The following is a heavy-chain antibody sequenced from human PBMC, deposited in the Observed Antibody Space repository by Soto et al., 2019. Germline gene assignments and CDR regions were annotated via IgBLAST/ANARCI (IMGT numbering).Heavy chain of an antibody. CDR1: GGTFKNFN. CDR3: ARDETGDSYYYYYGMDV. J-gene: IGHJ6*02. Sequence: QVQLVQSGAEVKKPGSSVKVSCKASGGTFKNFNFNWVRQAPGQGLEWMGGIIPMFGTADYAQRFQGRVTITADDSTSTDYMELSSLRSEDTAVYYCARDETGDSYYYYYGMDVWGQGTTVTVSS. V-gene: IGHV1-69*01. CDR2: IIPMFGTA. D-gene: IGHD7-27*01.